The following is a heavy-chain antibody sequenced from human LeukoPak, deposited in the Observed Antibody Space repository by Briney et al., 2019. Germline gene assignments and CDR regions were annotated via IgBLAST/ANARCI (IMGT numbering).Heavy chain of an antibody. CDR1: GFAFHNYA. D-gene: IGHD4-17*01. CDR3: VKENYGDQGLDV. V-gene: IGHV3-9*01. CDR2: INWNSDTK. Sequence: GGSLRLSCVGSGFAFHNYAMHWVRRPPGKGLEWVSAINWNSDTKAYADSVKGRFTISRDNAKNSLYLQMNSLRAEDTALYYCVKENYGDQGLDVWGQGTTVTVSS. J-gene: IGHJ6*02.